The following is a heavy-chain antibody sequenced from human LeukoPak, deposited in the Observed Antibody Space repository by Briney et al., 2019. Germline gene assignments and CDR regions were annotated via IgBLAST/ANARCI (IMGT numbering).Heavy chain of an antibody. Sequence: VASVKVSCKASGGTFSSYAISWVQQAPGQGLEWMGGIIPIFGTANYAQKFQGRVTITADESTSTAYVELSSLRSEDTAVYYCASESVTGAFDIWGQGTMVTVSS. J-gene: IGHJ3*02. V-gene: IGHV1-69*13. CDR3: ASESVTGAFDI. CDR1: GGTFSSYA. D-gene: IGHD2-21*02. CDR2: IIPIFGTA.